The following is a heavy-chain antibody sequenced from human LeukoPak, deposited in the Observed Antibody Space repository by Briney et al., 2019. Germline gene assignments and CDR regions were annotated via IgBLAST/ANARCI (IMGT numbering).Heavy chain of an antibody. Sequence: GGSLRLSCAASGFAFSNYAMSWVRQAPGKGLEWVSSIHYSGGSTYYGDSVKGRFSISRDNSKNTLYLQMNSLRAEDTAIYYCAKTSRGNSGYDSPFHYWGQGTLVTVSS. V-gene: IGHV3-23*01. J-gene: IGHJ4*02. CDR3: AKTSRGNSGYDSPFHY. CDR1: GFAFSNYA. CDR2: IHYSGGST. D-gene: IGHD5-12*01.